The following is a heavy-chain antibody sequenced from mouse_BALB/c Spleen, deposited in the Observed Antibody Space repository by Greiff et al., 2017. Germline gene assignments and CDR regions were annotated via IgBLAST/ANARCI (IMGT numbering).Heavy chain of an antibody. Sequence: EVMLVESGGGLVQPGGSRKLSCAASGFTFSSFGMHWVRQAPEKGLEWVAYISSGSSTIYYADTVKGRFTISRDNPKNTLFLQMTSLRSEDTAMYYCASTVVATGYYAMDYWGQGTSVTVSS. CDR2: ISSGSSTI. J-gene: IGHJ4*01. CDR1: GFTFSSFG. D-gene: IGHD1-1*01. CDR3: ASTVVATGYYAMDY. V-gene: IGHV5-17*02.